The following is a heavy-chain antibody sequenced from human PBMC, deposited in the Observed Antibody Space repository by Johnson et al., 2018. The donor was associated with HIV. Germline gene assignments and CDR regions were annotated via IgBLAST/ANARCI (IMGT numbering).Heavy chain of an antibody. Sequence: VQVVESGGGLVKPGGSLRLSCAASGFIFSDYYMSWIRQAPGKGLEWVSVIGTAGDTYYPGSVKGRFTISRENAKNSLYLQMNSLRAGDTAVYYCARGAPDSDAFDIWGQGTMVTVFS. D-gene: IGHD3-22*01. CDR1: GFIFSDYY. CDR3: ARGAPDSDAFDI. V-gene: IGHV3-13*01. CDR2: IGTAGDT. J-gene: IGHJ3*02.